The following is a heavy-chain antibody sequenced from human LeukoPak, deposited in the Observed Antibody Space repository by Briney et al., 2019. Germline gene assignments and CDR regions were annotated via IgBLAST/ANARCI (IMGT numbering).Heavy chain of an antibody. CDR2: ISSSGSTI. J-gene: IGHJ6*03. D-gene: IGHD5-12*01. CDR1: GFTFSSYE. Sequence: PGGSLRLSCAASGFTFSSYEMNWVRQAPGKGLEWVSYISSSGSTIYYADSVKGRFTISRDNAKNSLYLQMNSLRAEDTAVYYCAPRDIQPRDYYYMDVWGKGTTVTVSS. V-gene: IGHV3-48*03. CDR3: APRDIQPRDYYYMDV.